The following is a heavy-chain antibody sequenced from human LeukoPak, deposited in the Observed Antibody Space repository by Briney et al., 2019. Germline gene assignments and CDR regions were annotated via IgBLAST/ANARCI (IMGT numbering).Heavy chain of an antibody. Sequence: GGSLRLSCAASGFTFSSYGMHWVRQAPGKGLEWVAFIRYDGSNKYYADSVKGRFTISRDNSKNTLYLQMNSLRAEDTAVYYCARTKGEQRGYYFDYGGQGTLVTVP. J-gene: IGHJ4*02. D-gene: IGHD3-16*01. V-gene: IGHV3-30*02. CDR1: GFTFSSYG. CDR2: IRYDGSNK. CDR3: ARTKGEQRGYYFDY.